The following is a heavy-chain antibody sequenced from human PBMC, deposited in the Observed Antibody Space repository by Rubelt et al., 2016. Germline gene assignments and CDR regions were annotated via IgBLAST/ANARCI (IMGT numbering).Heavy chain of an antibody. CDR1: GYSFTSYW. J-gene: IGHJ6*02. CDR2: IDPSDSYT. CDR3: ARHFADCGGDCYLYGMDV. V-gene: IGHV5-10-1*01. D-gene: IGHD2-21*01. Sequence: EVQLVQSGAEVKKPGESLRISCKGSGYSFTSYWISWVRQMPGKGLEWMGRIDPSDSYTNYSPSFQGNVTISADKSISTAYLQWSSLKASDTAMYYCARHFADCGGDCYLYGMDVWGQGTTVTVSS.